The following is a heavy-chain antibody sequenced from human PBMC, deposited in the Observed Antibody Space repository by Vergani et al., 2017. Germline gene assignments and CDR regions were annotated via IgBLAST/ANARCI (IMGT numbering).Heavy chain of an antibody. CDR2: ISYDGSNK. CDR1: GFTFSSYA. J-gene: IGHJ5*02. V-gene: IGHV3-30-3*01. D-gene: IGHD3-16*02. Sequence: QVQLVESGGGVVQPGRSLRLSCAASGFTFSSYAMHWVRQAPGKGLEWVAVISYDGSNKYYADSVKGRFTISRDNSKNTLYLQMNSLRAEDTAVYYCARETYYDYVWGSYRHNXFDPWGQGTLVTVSS. CDR3: ARETYYDYVWGSYRHNXFDP.